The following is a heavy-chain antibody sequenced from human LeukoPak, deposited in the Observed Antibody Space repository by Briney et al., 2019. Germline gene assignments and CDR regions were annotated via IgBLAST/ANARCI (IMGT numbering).Heavy chain of an antibody. CDR2: IIPIFGTA. J-gene: IGHJ6*03. CDR3: ARESAAGWEYFDYYYYMDV. V-gene: IGHV1-69*06. Sequence: GASVKVSCKASGGTFSSYAISWVRQAPGQGLEWMGGIIPIFGTANYAQKFQGRVTITADKSTSTAYMELSSLRSEDTAVYYCARESAAGWEYFDYYYYMDVWGKGTTVTVSS. CDR1: GGTFSSYA. D-gene: IGHD6-13*01.